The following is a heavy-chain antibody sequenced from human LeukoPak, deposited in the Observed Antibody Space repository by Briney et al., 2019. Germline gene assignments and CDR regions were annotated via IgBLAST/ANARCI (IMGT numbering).Heavy chain of an antibody. J-gene: IGHJ4*02. CDR3: ARDPGYGGPGSFWDY. CDR1: GFTFSNFW. Sequence: GGSLRLSCAASGFTFSNFWMTWVRQAPGKGLEWVAHINKDGGGKYYVDSVEGRFTISRDNSKNSLYLHMNGLRGDDTAVYFCARDPGYGGPGSFWDYWGQGTLVSVSS. CDR2: INKDGGGK. V-gene: IGHV3-7*01. D-gene: IGHD4-23*01.